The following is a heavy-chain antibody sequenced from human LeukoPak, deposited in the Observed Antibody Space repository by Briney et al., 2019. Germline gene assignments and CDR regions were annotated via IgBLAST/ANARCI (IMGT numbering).Heavy chain of an antibody. CDR1: GGSISSGGYY. V-gene: IGHV4-61*03. J-gene: IGHJ4*02. Sequence: SETLSLACTVSGGSISSGGYYWSWIRQSPGKGLEWIGYIYDTGSTNYNPSLRSRVTMSVDTSKNHFSLRLSSVTAADTAVYYCARASSGWYGLFDYWGQGTLVTVSS. CDR3: ARASSGWYGLFDY. D-gene: IGHD6-19*01. CDR2: IYDTGST.